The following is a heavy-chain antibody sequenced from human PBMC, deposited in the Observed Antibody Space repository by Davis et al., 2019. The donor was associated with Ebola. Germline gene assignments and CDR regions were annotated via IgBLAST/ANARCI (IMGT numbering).Heavy chain of an antibody. J-gene: IGHJ5*01. CDR1: GFTFRSYD. D-gene: IGHD6-13*01. V-gene: IGHV3-13*01. Sequence: PGGSLRLSCAASGFTFRSYDMHWVRQATGKGLEWVSAIGAAGDTYYPFSVKGRFTISRENAKNSLYLQMNSLRAEDTAVYYCARAGFGSTWFDCWGQGILVTVSS. CDR2: IGAAGDT. CDR3: ARAGFGSTWFDC.